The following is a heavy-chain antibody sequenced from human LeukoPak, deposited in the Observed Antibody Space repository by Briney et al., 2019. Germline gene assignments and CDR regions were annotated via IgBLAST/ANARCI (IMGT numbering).Heavy chain of an antibody. D-gene: IGHD5/OR15-5a*01. V-gene: IGHV3-21*01. CDR1: GSTFSAYE. Sequence: GGSLRLSCAASGSTFSAYEMNWVRQAPGKGLEWVSSVSSSGRHMYYADSVKGRFTISRDNAKNSLYLQMNSLRAEDTAVCYCGRVKEASVFDIWGKGTMVTVSS. J-gene: IGHJ3*02. CDR3: GRVKEASVFDI. CDR2: VSSSGRHM.